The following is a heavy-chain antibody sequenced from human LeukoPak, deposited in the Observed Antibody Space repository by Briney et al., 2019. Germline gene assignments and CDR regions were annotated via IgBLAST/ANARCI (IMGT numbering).Heavy chain of an antibody. D-gene: IGHD5-18*01. Sequence: SETLSLTCTVSGGSISSYYWSWIRQPPGKGLEWIGYIYYSGGTNYNPSLKSRVTISVDTSKNQFSLKLSSVTAADTAVYYCARAWDVDTVRWFDPWGQGTLVTVSS. J-gene: IGHJ5*02. CDR1: GGSISSYY. V-gene: IGHV4-59*01. CDR2: IYYSGGT. CDR3: ARAWDVDTVRWFDP.